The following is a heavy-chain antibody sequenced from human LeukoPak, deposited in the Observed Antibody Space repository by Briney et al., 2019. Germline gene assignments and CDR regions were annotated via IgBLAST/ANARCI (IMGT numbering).Heavy chain of an antibody. CDR2: IYYSGST. D-gene: IGHD5-18*01. J-gene: IGHJ4*02. V-gene: IGHV4-39*01. CDR1: ARSISSSSYY. Sequence: SETLSLTCTVSARSISSSSYYWGWIRQPPGKGLEWIGSIYYSGSTYYNPSLKSRVTISVDTSKNQFSLKLSSVTAADTAVYYCAIRGYSYGLDYWGQGTLVTVSS. CDR3: AIRGYSYGLDY.